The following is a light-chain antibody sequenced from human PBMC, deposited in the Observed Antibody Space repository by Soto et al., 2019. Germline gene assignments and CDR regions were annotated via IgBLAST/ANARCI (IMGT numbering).Light chain of an antibody. Sequence: QSVLTQPSSASASLGSSVKLTCTLSSGHSSYIIAWHQQQPGKAPRYLMKLEGSGSYNKGSGVPDRFSGSSSGADRYLTISNLQFEDEADYYCETWGSNTRVFGGGTKLTVL. CDR3: ETWGSNTRV. J-gene: IGLJ3*02. V-gene: IGLV4-60*02. CDR2: LEGSGSY. CDR1: SGHSSYI.